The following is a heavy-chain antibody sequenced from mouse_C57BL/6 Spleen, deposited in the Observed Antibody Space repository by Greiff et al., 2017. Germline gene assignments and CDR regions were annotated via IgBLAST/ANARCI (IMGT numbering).Heavy chain of an antibody. D-gene: IGHD4-1*01. V-gene: IGHV1-53*01. J-gene: IGHJ1*03. CDR3: ARRVWEWYFDV. CDR2: INPSNGGT. Sequence: QVHVKQPGTELVKPGASVKLSCKASGYTFTSYWMHWVKQRPGQGLEWIGNINPSNGGTNYNEKFKSKATLTVDKSSSTAYMQLSSLTSEDSAVYYCARRVWEWYFDVWGTGTTVTVSS. CDR1: GYTFTSYW.